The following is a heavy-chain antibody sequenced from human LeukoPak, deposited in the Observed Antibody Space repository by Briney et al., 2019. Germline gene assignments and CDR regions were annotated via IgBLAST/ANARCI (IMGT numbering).Heavy chain of an antibody. CDR1: GYSISSGYY. CDR2: IYHSGST. Sequence: SETLSLTCAVSGYSISSGYYWGWIRQPPGRGLEWIGNIYHSGSTYYNPSLKSRVTISVDTSKNQFSLKLSSVTAADTAVYYCAQQSLRSPDYWGQGTLVTVSS. CDR3: AQQSLRSPDY. D-gene: IGHD3-16*01. J-gene: IGHJ4*02. V-gene: IGHV4-38-2*01.